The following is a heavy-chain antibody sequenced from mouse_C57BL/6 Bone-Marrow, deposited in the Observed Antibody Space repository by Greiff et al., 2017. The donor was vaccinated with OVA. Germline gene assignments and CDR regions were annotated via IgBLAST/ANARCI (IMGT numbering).Heavy chain of an antibody. V-gene: IGHV5-16*01. J-gene: IGHJ1*03. CDR1: GFTFSDYY. CDR3: ARDLWYFDV. Sequence: DVKLQESEGGLVQPGSSMKLSCTASGFTFSDYYMAWVRQVPEKGLEWVANINYDGSSTYYLDSLKSRFIISRDNAKNILYLQMSSLKSEDTATYYCARDLWYFDVWGTGTTVTVSS. CDR2: INYDGSST.